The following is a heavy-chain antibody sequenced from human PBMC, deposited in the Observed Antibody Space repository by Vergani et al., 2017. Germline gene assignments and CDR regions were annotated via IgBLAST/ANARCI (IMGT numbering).Heavy chain of an antibody. CDR2: INWNSNSI. V-gene: IGHV3-9*01. D-gene: IGHD6-13*01. J-gene: IGHJ2*01. CDR3: IKDIAASGKYWYFDL. Sequence: EVQLVESGGGLVQPGRSLRLSCAASGFTFDDYAMHWVRQAPGKGLVWGSGINWNSNSIAYADTVKGRFTISKDNTKHSLYLQMNSLRAEDTAFYYCIKDIAASGKYWYFDLWGRGTLVTVSS. CDR1: GFTFDDYA.